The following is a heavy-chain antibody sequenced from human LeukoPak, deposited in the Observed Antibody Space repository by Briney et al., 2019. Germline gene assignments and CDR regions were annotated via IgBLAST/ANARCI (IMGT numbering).Heavy chain of an antibody. D-gene: IGHD5-24*01. CDR1: GFTFSSYW. V-gene: IGHV3-74*01. CDR3: ATTRWLHLDN. CDR2: INSDGSST. Sequence: GGSLRLSCAASGFTFSSYWMHWVRQAPGKGLVWVSRINSDGSSTSYADSVKGRFTISRDIAKSTLFLQMNSLRAEDTAVYYCATTRWLHLDNWGQGTLVTVSS. J-gene: IGHJ4*02.